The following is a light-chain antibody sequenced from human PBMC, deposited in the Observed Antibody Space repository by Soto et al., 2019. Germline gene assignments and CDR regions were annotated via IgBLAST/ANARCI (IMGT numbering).Light chain of an antibody. CDR1: SSDIGSHNY. V-gene: IGLV2-14*01. CDR2: DVS. J-gene: IGLJ1*01. Sequence: QSALTQPASLSGSPGQSITISCTGTSSDIGSHNYVSWYQQHPGKAPKLMIYDVSNRPSGVSNRFSGSKSGNTASLTISGLQAEDEADYYCSSYSRSSTSHAFGTWTKVTVL. CDR3: SSYSRSSTSHA.